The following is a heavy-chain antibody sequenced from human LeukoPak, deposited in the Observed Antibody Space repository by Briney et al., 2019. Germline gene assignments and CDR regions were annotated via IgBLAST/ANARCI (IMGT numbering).Heavy chain of an antibody. V-gene: IGHV3-30*18. CDR2: ISYDGSNK. CDR1: GFTFSSYG. CDR3: AKTGIVGATGVFYGMDG. D-gene: IGHD1-26*01. Sequence: GGSLRLSCAASGFTFSSYGMHWVRQAPGKGLEWVAVISYDGSNKYYADSVKGRFTISRDNSKNTLYLQMNSLRAEDTAVYYCAKTGIVGATGVFYGMDGWGQGTTVTASS. J-gene: IGHJ6*02.